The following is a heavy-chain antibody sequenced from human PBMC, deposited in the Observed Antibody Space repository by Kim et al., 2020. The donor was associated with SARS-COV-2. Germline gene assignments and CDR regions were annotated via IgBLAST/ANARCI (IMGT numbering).Heavy chain of an antibody. CDR2: ISSNGGST. V-gene: IGHV3-64D*06. CDR1: GFTFSSYA. J-gene: IGHJ6*02. CDR3: VKGGDIVVVPAAKNFPSEDYYGMDV. Sequence: GGSLRFSCSASGFTFSSYAMHWVRQAPGKGLEYVSAISSNGGSTYYADSVKGRFTISRDNSKNTLYLQMSSLRAEDTAVYYCVKGGDIVVVPAAKNFPSEDYYGMDVWGQGTTVTVSS. D-gene: IGHD2-2*01.